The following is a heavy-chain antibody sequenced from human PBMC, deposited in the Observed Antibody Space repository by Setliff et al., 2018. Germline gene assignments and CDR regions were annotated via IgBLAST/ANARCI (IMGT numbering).Heavy chain of an antibody. CDR1: GGSISSSRYY. CDR3: ARDGTSLPSIAAHADY. V-gene: IGHV4-39*02. J-gene: IGHJ4*02. CDR2: INYSGST. D-gene: IGHD6-6*01. Sequence: PSETLSLTCTVSGGSISSSRYYWGWIRQPPGKGLEWIGSINYSGSTYYNPSLKSRVTISVETSKNQFSLKLSSVTAADTAVYYCARDGTSLPSIAAHADYWGQGTLVTV.